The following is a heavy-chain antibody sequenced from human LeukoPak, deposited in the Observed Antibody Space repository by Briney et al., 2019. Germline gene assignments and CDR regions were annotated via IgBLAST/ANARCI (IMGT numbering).Heavy chain of an antibody. CDR3: TRVGYIDEGIDY. V-gene: IGHV3-7*04. CDR2: IKQDGSKK. Sequence: GSLRLSCVASGFPFSSYWMTWVRQAPGKGLEWVANIKQDGSKKSYVDSVKGRFIISRDNAKNSLYLQMNSLRAEDTAIYYCTRVGYIDEGIDYWGQGTLVTVSS. D-gene: IGHD5-24*01. CDR1: GFPFSSYW. J-gene: IGHJ4*02.